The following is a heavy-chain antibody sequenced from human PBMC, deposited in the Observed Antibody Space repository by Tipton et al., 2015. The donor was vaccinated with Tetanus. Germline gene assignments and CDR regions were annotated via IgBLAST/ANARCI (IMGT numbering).Heavy chain of an antibody. Sequence: TLSLTCTVSGGSISSGDYYLSWIRQPPGKGPEWIGYIYYSGSTYYNPSLKSRVTISVDTSKNQFSLKLSSVTAAVTAVYYCARLRYDSSGYRFDYWGQGTLVTVSS. V-gene: IGHV4-30-4*01. CDR3: ARLRYDSSGYRFDY. CDR2: IYYSGST. CDR1: GGSISSGDYY. D-gene: IGHD3-22*01. J-gene: IGHJ4*02.